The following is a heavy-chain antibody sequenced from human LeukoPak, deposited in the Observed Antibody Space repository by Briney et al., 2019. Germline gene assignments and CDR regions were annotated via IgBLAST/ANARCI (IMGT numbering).Heavy chain of an antibody. J-gene: IGHJ4*02. Sequence: SETLSLTCTVSGGSISSYYWSWIRQPAGKGLEWIGRIYTSGSTNYNPSLKSRITMSVDTSKNQFSLKLSSVTAADTAVYYCAREYTYYYDSSGYYYFDYWGQGTLVTVSS. V-gene: IGHV4-4*07. CDR3: AREYTYYYDSSGYYYFDY. D-gene: IGHD3-22*01. CDR2: IYTSGST. CDR1: GGSISSYY.